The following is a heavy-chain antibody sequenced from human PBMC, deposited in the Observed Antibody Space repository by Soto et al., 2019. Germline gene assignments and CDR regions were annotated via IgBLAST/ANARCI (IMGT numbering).Heavy chain of an antibody. CDR1: GFTFSSYA. D-gene: IGHD6-13*01. J-gene: IGHJ6*02. CDR2: ISYDGSNK. V-gene: IGHV3-30-3*01. Sequence: GGSLRLSCAASGFTFSSYAMHWVRQAPGKGLEWVAVISYDGSNKYYADSVKGRFTISRDNSKNTLYLQMNSLRAEDTAVYYCARGWSSSWYWPDYYYGMDVWGQGTTVTSP. CDR3: ARGWSSSWYWPDYYYGMDV.